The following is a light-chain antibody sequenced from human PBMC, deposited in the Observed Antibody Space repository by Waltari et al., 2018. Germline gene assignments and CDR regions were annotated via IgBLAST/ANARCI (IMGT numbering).Light chain of an antibody. CDR2: PAT. J-gene: IGLJ2*01. V-gene: IGLV7-46*01. Sequence: QAVVTQEPSLTVSPGGTVTLTCASSTGPVTPGQFPFWYQQRPGQAPRTRNYPATTRHLWTPARFSGSRLGGKAALTLSGAQPEDDADYYCLLSYGGTVLFGGGTKLTVL. CDR3: LLSYGGTVL. CDR1: TGPVTPGQF.